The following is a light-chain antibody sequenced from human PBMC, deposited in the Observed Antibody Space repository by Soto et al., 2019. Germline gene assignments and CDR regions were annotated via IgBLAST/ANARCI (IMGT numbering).Light chain of an antibody. Sequence: SALTQPASVSGSPGQSITISCTGTSTDVGRYNYVSWYQQHPGKAPKLMVYDVSNRPSWVSNRFSGSKSGITASLTISGLQAEDEADYYCTSYTSDSTYVFGTGTRSPS. CDR3: TSYTSDSTYV. J-gene: IGLJ1*01. V-gene: IGLV2-14*01. CDR1: STDVGRYNY. CDR2: DVS.